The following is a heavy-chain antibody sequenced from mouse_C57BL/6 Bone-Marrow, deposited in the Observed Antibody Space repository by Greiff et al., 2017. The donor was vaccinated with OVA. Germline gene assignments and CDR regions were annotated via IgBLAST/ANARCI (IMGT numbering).Heavy chain of an antibody. V-gene: IGHV5-6*01. Sequence: EVQLVESGGDLVKPGGSLKLSCAASGFTFSSYGMSWVRQTPDQRLEWVATISSGGSYTYYPDSVKGRFTISRDNAKNTLYLQLSSLKSEDTAMYYCARVGSYCGKCWYAMDYWGQGTSVTVSA. D-gene: IGHD2-10*01. CDR3: ARVGSYCGKCWYAMDY. CDR1: GFTFSSYG. CDR2: ISSGGSYT. J-gene: IGHJ4*01.